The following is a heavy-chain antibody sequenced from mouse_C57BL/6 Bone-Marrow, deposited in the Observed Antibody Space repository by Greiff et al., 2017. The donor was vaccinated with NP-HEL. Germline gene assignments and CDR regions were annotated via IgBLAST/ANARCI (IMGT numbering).Heavy chain of an antibody. J-gene: IGHJ4*01. Sequence: EVQRVESGGGLVQPGGSLKLSCAASGFTFSDYYMYWVRQTPEKRLEWVAYISNGGGSTYYPDTVKGRFTISRDNAKNTLYLQMSRLKSEDTAMYYCARLPFMDYWGQGTSVTVSS. CDR2: ISNGGGST. CDR3: ARLPFMDY. CDR1: GFTFSDYY. V-gene: IGHV5-12*01.